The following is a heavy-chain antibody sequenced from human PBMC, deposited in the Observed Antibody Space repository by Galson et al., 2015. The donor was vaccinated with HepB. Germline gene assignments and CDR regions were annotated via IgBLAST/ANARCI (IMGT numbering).Heavy chain of an antibody. Sequence: SLRLSCAASGFAFTSYAMSWVRQAPGKGLEWVSSISSSSSYIYYADSVKGRFTISRDNAKNSLYLQMNSLRAEDTAVYYCARDLVLLWFGETTTIDAFDIWGQGTMVTVSS. D-gene: IGHD3-10*01. CDR2: ISSSSSYI. CDR1: GFAFTSYA. J-gene: IGHJ3*02. CDR3: ARDLVLLWFGETTTIDAFDI. V-gene: IGHV3-21*01.